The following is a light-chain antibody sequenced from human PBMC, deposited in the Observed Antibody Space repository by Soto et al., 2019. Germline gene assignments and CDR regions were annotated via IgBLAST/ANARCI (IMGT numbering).Light chain of an antibody. CDR1: SSDVGGYNY. CDR2: DVS. Sequence: QSALTQPPSASGSPGQSVTISCTGTSSDVGGYNYVSWYQQYPGKAPKLMIHDVSNRPSGVSDRFSGSKSGNTASLTISWLQAEAEADYYCSSYTSSREKEFGSGTKVTV. J-gene: IGLJ1*01. CDR3: SSYTSSREKE. V-gene: IGLV2-14*01.